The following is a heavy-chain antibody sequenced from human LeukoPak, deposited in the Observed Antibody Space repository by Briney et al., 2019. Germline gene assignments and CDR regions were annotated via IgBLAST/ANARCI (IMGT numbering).Heavy chain of an antibody. CDR2: VSSSGTYI. CDR1: GFTFSSYS. V-gene: IGHV3-21*01. D-gene: IGHD6-19*01. CDR3: ARGAYNSGWSGGY. J-gene: IGHJ4*02. Sequence: GGSLRLSCAASGFTFSSYSMNWVRQAPGKGLEWVSSVSSSGTYIYYADSLKGRFTISRDNAKNSLYMQMNSLRAEDTAVYYCARGAYNSGWSGGYWGQGTLVTVSS.